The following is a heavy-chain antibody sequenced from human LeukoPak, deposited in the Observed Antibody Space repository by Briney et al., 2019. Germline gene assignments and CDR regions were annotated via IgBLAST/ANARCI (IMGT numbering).Heavy chain of an antibody. Sequence: GGSLRLSCAASGFTFSSYWMSWVRQAPGKELEWVANIKPDGSEQYYVDSVKGRFTISRDNAKNSLYLRMHSLRADDTAVYYCAREEGYGAGSYWGQGTLVTVSS. D-gene: IGHD3-10*01. CDR2: IKPDGSEQ. J-gene: IGHJ4*02. CDR1: GFTFSSYW. V-gene: IGHV3-7*01. CDR3: AREEGYGAGSY.